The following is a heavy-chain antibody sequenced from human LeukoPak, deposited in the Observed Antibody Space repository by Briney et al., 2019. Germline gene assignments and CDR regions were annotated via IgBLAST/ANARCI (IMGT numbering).Heavy chain of an antibody. D-gene: IGHD1-20*01. J-gene: IGHJ4*02. V-gene: IGHV1-69*05. CDR1: GGTFSSYA. CDR3: ARGRGPYNWSYVDY. Sequence: SVKVSCKASGGTFSSYAISWVRQAPGQGLEWMGGIIPIFGTANYAQKFQGRVTITTDESTSTAYMELSSLRSEDTAVYYCARGRGPYNWSYVDYWGQGTLVTVSS. CDR2: IIPIFGTA.